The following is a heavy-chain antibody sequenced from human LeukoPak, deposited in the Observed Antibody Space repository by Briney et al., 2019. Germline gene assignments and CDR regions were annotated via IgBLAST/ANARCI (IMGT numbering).Heavy chain of an antibody. V-gene: IGHV1-69*13. CDR2: IIPIFGTA. J-gene: IGHJ5*02. Sequence: SVTVSCTASGGTFSSYAISWVRQAPGQGLEWMGGIIPIFGTANYAQKFQGRVTITADESTSTAYMELSSLRSEDTAVYYCARDPSAAGRYNWFDPWGQGTLVTVSS. CDR3: ARDPSAAGRYNWFDP. CDR1: GGTFSSYA. D-gene: IGHD6-13*01.